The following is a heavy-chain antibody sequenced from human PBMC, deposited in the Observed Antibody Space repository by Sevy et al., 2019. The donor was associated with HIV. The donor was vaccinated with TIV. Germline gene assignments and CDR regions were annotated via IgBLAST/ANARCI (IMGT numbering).Heavy chain of an antibody. J-gene: IGHJ6*02. CDR2: IRQDGSEK. CDR1: GFTFRNFW. CDR3: AKSYFGSGTSYGMDL. Sequence: GALRLSCAVSGFTFRNFWMSWVRQAPGKGLEWVANIRQDGSEKYYVDSVRGRFTISRDNARNSLFLQLNSLRADDTAIYYCAKSYFGSGTSYGMDLWGRGTTVTVSS. V-gene: IGHV3-7*01. D-gene: IGHD3-10*01.